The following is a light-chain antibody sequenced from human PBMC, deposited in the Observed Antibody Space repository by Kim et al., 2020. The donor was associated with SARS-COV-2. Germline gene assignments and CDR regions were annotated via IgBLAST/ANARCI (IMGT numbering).Light chain of an antibody. CDR2: DTR. CDR1: DSNVGAGCG. Sequence: QGVTISCSGCDSNVGAGCGVHWYQRLPGRAPKLLIYDTRSRPSGVPDRFSGSKSGTSASLAITGLQVEDEADYYCQSYDRGLNGAIFGGGTKVTVL. V-gene: IGLV1-40*01. CDR3: QSYDRGLNGAI. J-gene: IGLJ2*01.